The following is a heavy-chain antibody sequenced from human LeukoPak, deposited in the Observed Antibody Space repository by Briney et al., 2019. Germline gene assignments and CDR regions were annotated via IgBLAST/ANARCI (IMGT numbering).Heavy chain of an antibody. J-gene: IGHJ4*02. D-gene: IGHD2-21*02. CDR1: GGSISSYY. V-gene: IGHV4-59*01. Sequence: SETLSLTCTVSGGSISSYYWSWIRQPPGKGLEWIGYIYYSGSTNYNPSHKSRVTISVDTSKNQFSLKLSSVTAADTAVYYCARDLGTDIFDYWAREPWSPSPQ. CDR3: ARDLGTDIFDY. CDR2: IYYSGST.